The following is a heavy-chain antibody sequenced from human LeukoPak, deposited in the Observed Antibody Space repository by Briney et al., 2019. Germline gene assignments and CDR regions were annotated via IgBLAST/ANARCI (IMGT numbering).Heavy chain of an antibody. D-gene: IGHD2-2*01. Sequence: ASVKVSCKASGYTFSSYGISWVRQAPGQGLEWMGWISAYNGNINYAQYLQGRLTLTTDTSTSTAYMELRSLRSDDTAVYYCARDGSVYCSSTSCYSGYYYYDMDVWGQGTTVTVSS. CDR2: ISAYNGNI. CDR1: GYTFSSYG. CDR3: ARDGSVYCSSTSCYSGYYYYDMDV. J-gene: IGHJ6*02. V-gene: IGHV1-18*01.